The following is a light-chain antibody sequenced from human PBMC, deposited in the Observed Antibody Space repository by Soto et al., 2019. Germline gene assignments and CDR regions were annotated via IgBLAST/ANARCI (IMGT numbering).Light chain of an antibody. Sequence: ESVLTQCPATLCFSPGERASLSCRASQSVSSYLAWYQQKPGQAPRLLIYDASTRATGIPARFSGSGSGTDFTLTISSLGPEDFAVYSCQQRVNLLPGTFCQGTRLDIK. CDR2: DAS. J-gene: IGKJ5*01. CDR1: QSVSSY. V-gene: IGKV3-11*01. CDR3: QQRVNLLPGT.